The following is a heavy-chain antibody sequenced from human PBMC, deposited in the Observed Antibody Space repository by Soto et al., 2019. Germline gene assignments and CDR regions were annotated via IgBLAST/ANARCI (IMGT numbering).Heavy chain of an antibody. CDR2: INPSGGST. Sequence: ASVKVSCKASGYTFTSYYMHWVRQAPGQGLEWMGIINPSGGSTSYAQKFQGRVTMTRDTSTSTVYMELSSLRSEDTAVYYCARDLARTGSSGYTFYGMDVWRHGTTVTVSS. V-gene: IGHV1-46*01. CDR1: GYTFTSYY. J-gene: IGHJ6*02. D-gene: IGHD3-22*01. CDR3: ARDLARTGSSGYTFYGMDV.